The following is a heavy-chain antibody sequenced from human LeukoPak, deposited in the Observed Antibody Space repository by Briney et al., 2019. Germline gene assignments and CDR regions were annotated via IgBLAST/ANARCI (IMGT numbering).Heavy chain of an antibody. Sequence: SETLSLTCTVSGGSISSYYWSWIRQPAGKRLEWIGRIYTSGSTNYNPSLKSRVTMSVDTSKNQFSLKLSSVTAADTAVYYCARDRGVVRDYYYYYMDVWGKGTTVTVSS. CDR1: GGSISSYY. J-gene: IGHJ6*03. D-gene: IGHD2-2*01. V-gene: IGHV4-4*07. CDR2: IYTSGST. CDR3: ARDRGVVRDYYYYYMDV.